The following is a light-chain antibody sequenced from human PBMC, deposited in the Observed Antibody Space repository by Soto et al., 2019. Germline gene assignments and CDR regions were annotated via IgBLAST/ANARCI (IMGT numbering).Light chain of an antibody. CDR1: KSFSSSY. Sequence: IVLTQSPGTLSLSPGERATLSCRASKSFSSSYLVWYQQKPGQAPRLLIYGASSRATGIPDRFSGSGSGTDFTLTISRLEHEEFAVYYCHHYSSSRTFGQGTKVEIK. CDR3: HHYSSSRT. V-gene: IGKV3-20*01. CDR2: GAS. J-gene: IGKJ1*01.